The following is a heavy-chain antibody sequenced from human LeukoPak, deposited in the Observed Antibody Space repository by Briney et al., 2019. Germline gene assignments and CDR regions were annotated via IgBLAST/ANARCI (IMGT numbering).Heavy chain of an antibody. Sequence: GGSLRLSCAASGFTFSSYAMNWVRQAPGKGLEWVSVISGSGGTTYYTDSVKGRFTISRDNSKNTLYLQMNSLRAEDTAVYYCAKGKHSSSWYFDYWGQGTLVTVSS. CDR3: AKGKHSSSWYFDY. CDR2: ISGSGGTT. J-gene: IGHJ4*02. CDR1: GFTFSSYA. D-gene: IGHD6-6*01. V-gene: IGHV3-23*01.